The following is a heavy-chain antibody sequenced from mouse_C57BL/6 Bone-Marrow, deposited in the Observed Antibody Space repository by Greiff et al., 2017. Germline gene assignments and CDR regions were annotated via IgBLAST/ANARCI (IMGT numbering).Heavy chain of an antibody. CDR2: ISSGGGYI. CDR1: GFTFSSYA. J-gene: IGHJ1*03. Sequence: EVQRLESGEGLVKPGGSLKLSCAASGFTFSSYAMSWVRQTPEKRLEWVAYISSGGGYIYYTDTVKGRFTISRDNARNTLYLQMSRLRAVDTAMYYCTRPKDWYFDVWGTGTTVTVSS. V-gene: IGHV5-9-1*02. CDR3: TRPKDWYFDV.